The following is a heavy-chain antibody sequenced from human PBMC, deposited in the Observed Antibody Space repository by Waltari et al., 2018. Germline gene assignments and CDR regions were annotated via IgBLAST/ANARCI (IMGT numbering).Heavy chain of an antibody. CDR3: ARGLSSSWFGMDV. CDR1: GYLFTSHD. J-gene: IGHJ6*02. CDR2: MNPERGNT. D-gene: IGHD6-13*01. Sequence: QVQLVQSGAEVKKPGASVKVSCKASGYLFTSHDINWVRQATGQGPEWLGWMNPERGNTGYAQKFQGRVTMTRDTSTTTAYMELSSLRSDDTAVYFCARGLSSSWFGMDVWGQGTAVTVSS. V-gene: IGHV1-8*01.